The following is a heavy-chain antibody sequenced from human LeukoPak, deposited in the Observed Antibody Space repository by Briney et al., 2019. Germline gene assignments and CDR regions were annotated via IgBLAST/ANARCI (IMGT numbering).Heavy chain of an antibody. CDR3: ARESRAYCGGDCSPGNDAFDI. J-gene: IGHJ3*02. CDR1: GFTFSSYS. Sequence: GGSLRLSCAASGFTFSSYSMNWVRQAPGKGLEWVSYISSSSSTIYYADSVKGRFTISRDNAKNSLYLQMNSLRAEDTAVYYCARESRAYCGGDCSPGNDAFDIWGQGTMVTVSS. CDR2: ISSSSSTI. V-gene: IGHV3-48*01. D-gene: IGHD2-21*01.